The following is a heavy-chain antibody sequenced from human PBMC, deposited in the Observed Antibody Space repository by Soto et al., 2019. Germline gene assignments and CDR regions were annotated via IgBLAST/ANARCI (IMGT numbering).Heavy chain of an antibody. J-gene: IGHJ4*02. CDR1: GYSFTKYW. D-gene: IGHD1-26*01. Sequence: GESLKISCKSSGYSFTKYWMGWVRQMPGKGLEWMGIIDPGDSDTRYSPSFQGQVTISADKSISTAYLQWSSLKASDTAMYYCARQNQHSGSYYFDFWGQGTPVTVSS. CDR2: IDPGDSDT. V-gene: IGHV5-51*01. CDR3: ARQNQHSGSYYFDF.